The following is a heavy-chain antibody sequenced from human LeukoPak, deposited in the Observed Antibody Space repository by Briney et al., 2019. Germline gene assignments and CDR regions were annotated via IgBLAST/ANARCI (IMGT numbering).Heavy chain of an antibody. Sequence: GGSLRLSCAVSGFTVRDNYLNWVRQTPGGGLECVSVLYSGGAAYYADSVKGRFTISRDTSKNTLSLQMNSLRVEDTALYYCARGTFSPQGSYYGHWGQGTRDTVSS. CDR3: ARGTFSPQGSYYGH. V-gene: IGHV3-53*01. CDR1: GFTVRDNY. J-gene: IGHJ4*02. D-gene: IGHD3-10*01. CDR2: LYSGGAA.